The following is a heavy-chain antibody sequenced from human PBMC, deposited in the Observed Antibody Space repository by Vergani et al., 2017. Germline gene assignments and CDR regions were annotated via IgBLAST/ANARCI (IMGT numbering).Heavy chain of an antibody. D-gene: IGHD4-17*01. CDR2: INPSGGST. J-gene: IGHJ4*02. CDR1: GYTFSSYY. V-gene: IGHV1-46*01. Sequence: QVQLVQSGAEVKKPGASVKVSCKASGYTFSSYYMHWVRQAPGQGLEWMGIINPSGGSTSYAQKFQGRVTMTRDTSTSTVYMELSSLRSEDTAVYYCARDLRDYGDRWYFDYWGQGTLVTVSS. CDR3: ARDLRDYGDRWYFDY.